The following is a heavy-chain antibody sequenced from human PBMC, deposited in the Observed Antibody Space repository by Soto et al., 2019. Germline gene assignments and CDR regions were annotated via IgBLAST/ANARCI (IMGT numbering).Heavy chain of an antibody. CDR1: GFTFSGSA. CDR3: IRFGAMDDAFDI. D-gene: IGHD3-10*01. V-gene: IGHV3-73*01. CDR2: IRSKANSYAT. Sequence: GGSLRLSCAASGFTFSGSAMPWVRQASGKGLEWVGRIRSKANSYATAYAASVKGRFTISRDDSKNTAYLQMNSLKTEDTAVYYCIRFGAMDDAFDIWGQGTMVTVSS. J-gene: IGHJ3*02.